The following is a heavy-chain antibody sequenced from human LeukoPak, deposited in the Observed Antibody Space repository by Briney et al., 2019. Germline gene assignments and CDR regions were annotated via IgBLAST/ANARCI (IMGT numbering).Heavy chain of an antibody. CDR3: ARDICGYNYGCFDS. J-gene: IGHJ4*02. V-gene: IGHV4-61*02. D-gene: IGHD5-18*01. Sequence: SETLSLTCAVSGGSIGRGSYYWGWIRQPAGKAPEWIGRIFNTGSTSYNPSLKSRVTISVDTSKNQFSLNLRSVTAADTAVYYCARDICGYNYGCFDSWGQGTLVTVSS. CDR1: GGSIGRGSYY. CDR2: IFNTGST.